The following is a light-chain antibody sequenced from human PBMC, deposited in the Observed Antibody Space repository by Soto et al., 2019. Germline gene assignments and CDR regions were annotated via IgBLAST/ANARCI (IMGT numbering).Light chain of an antibody. V-gene: IGLV2-23*02. CDR2: EVS. CDR1: SSYVGSYNL. J-gene: IGLJ1*01. CDR3: CSYAGTVAYV. Sequence: QSVPTQPASVSASPGQSITISCTGTSSYVGSYNLVSWYQQHPGKAPKLMIYEVSKRPSGVSNRFSGSKSGNTASLTISGLQAEDEADYFCCSYAGTVAYVFGTGTKVTVL.